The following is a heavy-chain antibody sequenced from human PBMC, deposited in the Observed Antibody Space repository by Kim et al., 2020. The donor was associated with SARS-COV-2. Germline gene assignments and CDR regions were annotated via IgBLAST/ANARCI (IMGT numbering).Heavy chain of an antibody. J-gene: IGHJ6*02. CDR1: GGSISSGGYY. D-gene: IGHD6-13*01. V-gene: IGHV4-31*03. CDR2: IYYSGST. CDR3: ARGPLSSSSWPYYYYGMDA. Sequence: SETLSLTCTVSGGSISSGGYYWSWIRQHPGKGLEWIGYIYYSGSTYYNPSLKSRVTISVDTSKNQFSLKLSSVTAADTAVYYCARGPLSSSSWPYYYYGMDAWGQGTTVTVSS.